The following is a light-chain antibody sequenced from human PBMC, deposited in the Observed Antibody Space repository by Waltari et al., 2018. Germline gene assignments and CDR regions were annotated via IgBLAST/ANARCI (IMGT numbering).Light chain of an antibody. Sequence: QAVVTQEPSLTVSPGGTVTLTCGSSSGSVTNANYPSWFQQKAGQAPKTLIYDTFMTDSWPPARFAGELLVGKAALTLSGAQPEDEAVYFCLLSFGASSGAFGGGTRLTVL. CDR3: LLSFGASSGA. CDR1: SGSVTNANY. CDR2: DTF. V-gene: IGLV7-46*01. J-gene: IGLJ7*01.